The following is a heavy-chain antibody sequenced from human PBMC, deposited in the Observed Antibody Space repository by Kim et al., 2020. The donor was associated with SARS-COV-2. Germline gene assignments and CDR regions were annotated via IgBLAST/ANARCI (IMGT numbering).Heavy chain of an antibody. D-gene: IGHD3-3*01. CDR1: GYTFTSYA. J-gene: IGHJ6*02. V-gene: IGHV7-4-1*02. CDR2: INTNTGNP. CDR3: ARDSLVIRFLGAYYYGMDV. Sequence: ASVKVSCKASGYTFTSYAMNWVRQAPGQGLEWMGWINTNTGNPTYAQGFTGRFVFSLDTSVSTAYLQISSLKAEDTAVYYCARDSLVIRFLGAYYYGMDVWGQGTTVTVSS.